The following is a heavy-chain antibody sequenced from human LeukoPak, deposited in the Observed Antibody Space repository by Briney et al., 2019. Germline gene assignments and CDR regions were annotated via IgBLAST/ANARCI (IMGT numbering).Heavy chain of an antibody. V-gene: IGHV3-53*01. CDR2: IYSGGST. Sequence: GGSLRLSCAASGFTVSSNYMSWVRQAPGKGLEWVSVIYSGGSTYYADSVKGRFTISRDNSKNTLYLQMNSLRAEDTAVYYCARAYDYGDYPLGYWGQGTLVTVSS. J-gene: IGHJ4*02. CDR3: ARAYDYGDYPLGY. D-gene: IGHD4-17*01. CDR1: GFTVSSNY.